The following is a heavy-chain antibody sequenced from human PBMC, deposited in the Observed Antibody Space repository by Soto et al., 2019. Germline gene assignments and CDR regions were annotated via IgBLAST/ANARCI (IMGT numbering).Heavy chain of an antibody. V-gene: IGHV3-13*01. CDR2: IGTAGDT. CDR1: VFIFSSYD. CDR3: ARGQYSSSSWVRYYYHYGMDV. J-gene: IGHJ6*01. Sequence: PRGAPLLSCAASVFIFSSYDMHWVRQATGKGLEWVSAIGTAGDTYYPGSVKGRFTISRENAKNSLYLQMNSLRAGDTAVYYCARGQYSSSSWVRYYYHYGMDVWGQGTTVTVSS. D-gene: IGHD6-6*01.